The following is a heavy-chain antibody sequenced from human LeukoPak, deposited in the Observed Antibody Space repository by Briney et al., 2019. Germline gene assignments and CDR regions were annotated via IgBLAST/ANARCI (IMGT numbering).Heavy chain of an antibody. D-gene: IGHD5-12*01. CDR1: GFSFSSYW. CDR2: IKQDESER. V-gene: IGHV3-7*01. J-gene: IGHJ4*02. CDR3: ARGPSGYHNT. Sequence: GGSLRLSCEGSGFSFSSYWMTWVRQSPGKGPEWVANIKQDESERYTVDSVKGRFTISRDNAKNSVYLHMNSLRAEDTALYYCARGPSGYHNTGGQGTLVTVSS.